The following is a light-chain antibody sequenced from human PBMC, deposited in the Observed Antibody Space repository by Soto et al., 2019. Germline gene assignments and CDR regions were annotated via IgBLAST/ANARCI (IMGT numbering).Light chain of an antibody. J-gene: IGLJ1*01. CDR2: EVS. CDR1: SSDVGGYNY. Sequence: ALTQAASLTVSPGQSSSISYTGTSSDVGGYNYVSWYQLHPGKAPKLMIYEVSNRPLGVSNRFSGSKSGNTASLTISGLQAEDEADYYCTSYTSSSTLDVFGTGPKVTVL. CDR3: TSYTSSSTLDV. V-gene: IGLV2-14*01.